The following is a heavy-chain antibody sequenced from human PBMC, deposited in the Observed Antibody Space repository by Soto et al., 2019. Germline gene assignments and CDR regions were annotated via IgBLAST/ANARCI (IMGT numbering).Heavy chain of an antibody. CDR3: VRRDVSATGIDWFDP. D-gene: IGHD6-13*01. J-gene: IGHJ5*02. V-gene: IGHV1-3*01. Sequence: ASVKVSCKASGYTFTSYGIHWVRQAPGQRLEWMGCINAANGDTKYSPKFQGRVTITSDTSASTAYMELSSLRSEDTAVYYCVRRDVSATGIDWFDPWGQGTLATVSS. CDR1: GYTFTSYG. CDR2: INAANGDT.